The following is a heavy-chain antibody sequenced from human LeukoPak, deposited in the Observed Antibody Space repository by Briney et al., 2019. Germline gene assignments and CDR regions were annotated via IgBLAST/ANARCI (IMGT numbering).Heavy chain of an antibody. V-gene: IGHV3-30*04. CDR1: GFTFSSYA. CDR2: ISYDGSNK. J-gene: IGHJ5*02. Sequence: PGGSLRLSCAASGFTFSSYAMHWVRQAPGKGLEWVAVISYDGSNKYYADSVKGRFTISRDNSKNTLYLQMNSLRAEDTAVYYCARRYCSGGSCYSFAPWGQGTLVTVSS. D-gene: IGHD2-15*01. CDR3: ARRYCSGGSCYSFAP.